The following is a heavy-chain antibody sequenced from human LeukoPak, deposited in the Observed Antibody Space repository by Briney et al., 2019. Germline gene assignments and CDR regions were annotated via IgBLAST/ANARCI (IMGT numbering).Heavy chain of an antibody. V-gene: IGHV4-39*07. Sequence: SETLSLTCTVSGGSISSSSYYWGWIRQPPGKGLEWIGSIYYSGSTYYNPSLKSRVTISVDTSKNQFSLKLSSVTAADTAVYYCARVDDYYDSSGYYYPSGAFDIWGQGTMVTVSS. D-gene: IGHD3-22*01. J-gene: IGHJ3*02. CDR2: IYYSGST. CDR3: ARVDDYYDSSGYYYPSGAFDI. CDR1: GGSISSSSYY.